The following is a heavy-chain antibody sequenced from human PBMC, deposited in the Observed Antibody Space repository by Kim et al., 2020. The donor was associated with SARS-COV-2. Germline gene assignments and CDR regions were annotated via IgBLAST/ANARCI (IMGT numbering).Heavy chain of an antibody. D-gene: IGHD2-8*01. CDR3: ARVNRFMLFSDY. V-gene: IGHV4-4*02. J-gene: IGHJ4*02. Sequence: NHHPTLTSRVTISVDKSKNQFSLKLSSVTAADTAVYYCARVNRFMLFSDYWGQGTLVTVSS.